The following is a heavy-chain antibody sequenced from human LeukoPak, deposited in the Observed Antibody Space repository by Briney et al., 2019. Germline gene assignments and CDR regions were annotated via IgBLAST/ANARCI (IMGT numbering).Heavy chain of an antibody. D-gene: IGHD2-2*01. CDR3: ARGDPGVVVPAAIPVFAFDI. Sequence: ASVKVSFKASGYTFTGYYMHWVRQAPGQGLEWMGWINPNSGGTNYAQKFQGRVTMTRDTSISTAYMELSRLRSDDTAVYYCARGDPGVVVPAAIPVFAFDIWGQGTMVTVSS. CDR2: INPNSGGT. J-gene: IGHJ3*02. CDR1: GYTFTGYY. V-gene: IGHV1-2*02.